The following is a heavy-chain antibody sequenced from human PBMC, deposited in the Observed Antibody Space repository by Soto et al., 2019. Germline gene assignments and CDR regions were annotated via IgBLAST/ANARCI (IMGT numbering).Heavy chain of an antibody. CDR1: GFTVSSNY. Sequence: GGSLRLSCAASGFTVSSNYMSWVRQAPGKGLEWVSVIYSGGSTYYADSVKGRFTISRDNSKNTLYLQMNSLRAEDTAVYYCARDDPNIVATGNFDYWGQGTLVTVSS. CDR3: ARDDPNIVATGNFDY. V-gene: IGHV3-66*01. J-gene: IGHJ4*02. D-gene: IGHD5-12*01. CDR2: IYSGGST.